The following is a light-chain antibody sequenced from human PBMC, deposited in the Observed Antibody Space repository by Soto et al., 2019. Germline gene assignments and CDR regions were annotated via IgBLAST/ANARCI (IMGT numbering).Light chain of an antibody. CDR3: CSYAGSSLYV. CDR1: SSDVGSYNH. Sequence: QSALTQPASVSGSPGQSITISCTGTSSDVGSYNHVSWYQQHPGKAPKLMIYEGSKRPSGVSNRFSGSKSGNTASLTISGLQAEDEADYYCCSYAGSSLYVFGTGTKVTVL. CDR2: EGS. J-gene: IGLJ1*01. V-gene: IGLV2-23*01.